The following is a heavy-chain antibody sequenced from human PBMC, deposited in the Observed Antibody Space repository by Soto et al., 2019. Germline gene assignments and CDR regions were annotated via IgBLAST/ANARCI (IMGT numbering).Heavy chain of an antibody. Sequence: QLQLQESGPGLVKPSETLSLTCTVSGGSISSSSYYWGWIRQPPGKGLEWIGSIYYSGSTYYNPSLKSRVTISVDTSKNQFSLKLSSVTAADTAVYYCARHRAYSSSWYRYYYYGMDVWGQGTTVTVSS. D-gene: IGHD6-13*01. CDR1: GGSISSSSYY. CDR2: IYYSGST. CDR3: ARHRAYSSSWYRYYYYGMDV. J-gene: IGHJ6*02. V-gene: IGHV4-39*01.